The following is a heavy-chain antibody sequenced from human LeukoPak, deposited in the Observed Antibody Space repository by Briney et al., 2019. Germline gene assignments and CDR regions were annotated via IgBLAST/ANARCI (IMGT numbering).Heavy chain of an antibody. J-gene: IGHJ4*02. V-gene: IGHV4-59*01. CDR3: AREESITRTFDY. CDR2: IYYSGST. Sequence: SETLSLTCTVSGGSTINYYWNWIRQPPVQGLEWIGYIYYSGSTNYNPSLKSRVTISVDTSKKQVSLKLSSMTAADTAVYYCAREESITRTFDYWGQGALVTVSS. CDR1: GGSTINYY. D-gene: IGHD3-10*01.